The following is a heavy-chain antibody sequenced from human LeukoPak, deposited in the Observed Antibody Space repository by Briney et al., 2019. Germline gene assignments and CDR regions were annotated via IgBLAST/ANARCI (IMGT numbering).Heavy chain of an antibody. J-gene: IGHJ3*02. CDR1: GFTFSSYS. Sequence: GGSLRLSCAASGFTFSSYSMNWVRQAPGKGLEWVSSISSSSSYIYYADSVEGRFTISRDNAKNSLYLQMNSLRAEDTAVYYCARGGRHDAFDIWGQGTMVTVSS. V-gene: IGHV3-21*01. CDR2: ISSSSSYI. CDR3: ARGGRHDAFDI.